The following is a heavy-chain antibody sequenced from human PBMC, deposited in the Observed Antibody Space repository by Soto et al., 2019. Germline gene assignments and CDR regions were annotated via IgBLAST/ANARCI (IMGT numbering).Heavy chain of an antibody. CDR2: IDPSDSYT. CDR1: GYSFTSYW. J-gene: IGHJ6*02. D-gene: IGHD6-13*01. Sequence: PGESLKISCKGSGYSFTSYWISWVRQMPGKGLEWMGRIDPSDSYTNYSPSFQGHVTISADKSISTAYLQWSSLKASDTAMYYCARQSSSKLDYYYYGMDVWGQGTTVTVSS. CDR3: ARQSSSKLDYYYYGMDV. V-gene: IGHV5-10-1*01.